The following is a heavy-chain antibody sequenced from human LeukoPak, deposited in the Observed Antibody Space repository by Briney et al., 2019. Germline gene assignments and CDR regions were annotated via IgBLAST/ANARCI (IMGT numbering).Heavy chain of an antibody. CDR3: ARRPAGSYGDY. J-gene: IGHJ4*02. CDR1: GGSFSGYY. D-gene: IGHD3-10*01. V-gene: IGHV4-34*01. CDR2: INHSGST. Sequence: PSETLSLTCAVYGGSFSGYYWSWIRQPPGKGLEWIGEINHSGSTNYNPSLKSRVTISVDTSKNQFSLKLSSVTAADTAVYYCARRPAGSYGDYWGQGTLVTVSS.